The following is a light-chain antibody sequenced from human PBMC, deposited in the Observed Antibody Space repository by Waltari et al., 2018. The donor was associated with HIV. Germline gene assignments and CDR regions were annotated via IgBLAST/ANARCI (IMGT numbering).Light chain of an antibody. Sequence: EIVLTQSPATLSLSPGERATLSCRARQSVSTYLAWYQQKPGQAPRLRIYGASSRATGIPARFSGSGSGTDFTLTISSLEPGDFGVYYCHQRSNWPITFGQGTRLEIK. CDR3: HQRSNWPIT. V-gene: IGKV3-11*01. CDR2: GAS. CDR1: QSVSTY. J-gene: IGKJ5*01.